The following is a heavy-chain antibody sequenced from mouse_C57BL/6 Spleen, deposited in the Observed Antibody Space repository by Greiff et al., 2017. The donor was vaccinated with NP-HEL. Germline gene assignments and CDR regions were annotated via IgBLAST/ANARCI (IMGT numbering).Heavy chain of an antibody. D-gene: IGHD3-2*02. CDR2: IDPSDSYT. J-gene: IGHJ2*01. V-gene: IGHV1-50*01. Sequence: QVQLQQPGAELVKPGASVKLSCKASGYTFTSYWMQWVKQRPGQGLEWIGEIDPSDSYTNYNQKFKGKATLTVDTSSSTAYMQLSSLTSEDSAVYYCASTAQATGFDYWGQGTTLTVSS. CDR3: ASTAQATGFDY. CDR1: GYTFTSYW.